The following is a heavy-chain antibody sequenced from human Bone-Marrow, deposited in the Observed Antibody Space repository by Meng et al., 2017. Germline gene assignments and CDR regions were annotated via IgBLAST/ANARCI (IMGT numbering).Heavy chain of an antibody. CDR3: ARDEYYDILTGPLDP. J-gene: IGHJ5*02. D-gene: IGHD3-9*01. V-gene: IGHV3-7*01. Sequence: LSLTCAASGFTFSSYWMSWVRQAPGKGLEWVANIKQDGSEKYYVDSVKGRFTISRDNAKNSLYLQMNSLRAEDTAVYYCARDEYYDILTGPLDPWGQGTLVTVSS. CDR1: GFTFSSYW. CDR2: IKQDGSEK.